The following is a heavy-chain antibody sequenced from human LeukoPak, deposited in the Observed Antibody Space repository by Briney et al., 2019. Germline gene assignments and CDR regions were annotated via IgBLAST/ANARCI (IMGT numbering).Heavy chain of an antibody. D-gene: IGHD5-12*01. CDR1: GGSISSGDYY. J-gene: IGHJ4*02. V-gene: IGHV4-30-4*01. CDR2: IYYSGST. Sequence: SETLSLTCTVSGGSISSGDYYWSWTRQPPGKGLEWIGYIYYSGSTYYNPSLKSRVTISVDTSKNQFSLKLSSVTAADTAVYYCARVSTTDIVATIVDYWGQGTLVTVSS. CDR3: ARVSTTDIVATIVDY.